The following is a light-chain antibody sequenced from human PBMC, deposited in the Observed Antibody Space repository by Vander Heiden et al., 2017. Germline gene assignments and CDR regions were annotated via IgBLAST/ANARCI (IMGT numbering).Light chain of an antibody. CDR2: TDN. V-gene: IGLV1-44*01. CDR3: AAWDDSLNAHYV. Sequence: QSVLTQPPSASVTPGQRVTISCSGSTSNIGSNAVNWYQQLPGTPPKLLIYTDNQRPSGVPDRFSGSKSGTSASLAISGLQSEDEADYYCAAWDDSLNAHYVFGTGTKVTVL. J-gene: IGLJ1*01. CDR1: TSNIGSNA.